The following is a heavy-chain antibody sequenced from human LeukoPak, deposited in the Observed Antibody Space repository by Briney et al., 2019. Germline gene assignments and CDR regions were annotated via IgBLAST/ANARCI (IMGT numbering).Heavy chain of an antibody. CDR1: GGSISSYY. D-gene: IGHD4-23*01. V-gene: IGHV4-59*01. J-gene: IGHJ4*02. CDR2: IYYSGST. CDR3: ARYGGNFDY. Sequence: SETLSLTCTVSGGSISSYYWSCIRQPPGKGLDWIGYIYYSGSTHYSPSLKSRVTISVDTSKNQFSLKLSSVTAADTAVYYCARYGGNFDYWGQGTLVTVSS.